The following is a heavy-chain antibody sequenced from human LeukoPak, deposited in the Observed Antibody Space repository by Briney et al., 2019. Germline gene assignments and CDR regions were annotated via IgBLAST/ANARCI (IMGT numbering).Heavy chain of an antibody. Sequence: GGSLRLSCAASGFTYSNAWMSWVRQAPGKGLEWVGRIKSKTDGGTTDYAAPVKGRFTISRDDSKNTLYLQMNSLKTEDTAVYYCTTDPGYSYGSDAFDIWGQGTMVTVSS. CDR1: GFTYSNAW. CDR2: IKSKTDGGTT. V-gene: IGHV3-15*01. CDR3: TTDPGYSYGSDAFDI. J-gene: IGHJ3*02. D-gene: IGHD5-18*01.